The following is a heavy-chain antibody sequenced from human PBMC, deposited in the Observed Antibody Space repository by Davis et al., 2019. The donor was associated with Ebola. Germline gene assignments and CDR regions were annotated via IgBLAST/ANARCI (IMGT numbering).Heavy chain of an antibody. CDR1: GGTFSSYA. D-gene: IGHD3-22*01. V-gene: IGHV1-3*01. CDR3: ARPTYYYDSSGYDRAGSLDY. Sequence: ASVKVSCKASGGTFSSYAISWVRQAPGQGLEWMGWINAGNGNTKYSQKFQGRVTITRDTSASTAYMELSSLRSEDTAVYYCARPTYYYDSSGYDRAGSLDYWGQGTLVTVSS. J-gene: IGHJ4*02. CDR2: INAGNGNT.